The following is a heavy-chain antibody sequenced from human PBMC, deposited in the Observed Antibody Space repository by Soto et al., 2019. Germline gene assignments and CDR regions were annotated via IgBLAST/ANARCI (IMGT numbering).Heavy chain of an antibody. CDR1: GFPFNNYA. D-gene: IGHD2-21*02. V-gene: IGHV3-33*01. J-gene: IGHJ4*02. CDR3: ARDDVSMVTTFLDY. CDR2: IWHDGSNE. Sequence: QPGGSLRLSCAASGFPFNNYAMHWVRQAPGKGLEWVAVIWHDGSNEHYADSVKGRFRIARDNSNNTLSLQMNSLRGEDTALYYCARDDVSMVTTFLDYWGLGTLVTVSS.